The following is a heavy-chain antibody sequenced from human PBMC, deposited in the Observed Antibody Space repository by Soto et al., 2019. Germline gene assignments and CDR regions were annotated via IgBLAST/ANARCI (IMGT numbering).Heavy chain of an antibody. Sequence: EVQLVETGGGLIQPGGSLRLSCAASGFTVSSNYMSWVRQAPGKGLEWVSVIYSGGSTYYADSVKGRFTISRDNSKNTLYLQMNSLRAEDTAVYYCARDTVTTYGGSRYGMDVWGQGTTVTVSS. D-gene: IGHD4-17*01. CDR2: IYSGGST. V-gene: IGHV3-53*02. CDR1: GFTVSSNY. CDR3: ARDTVTTYGGSRYGMDV. J-gene: IGHJ6*02.